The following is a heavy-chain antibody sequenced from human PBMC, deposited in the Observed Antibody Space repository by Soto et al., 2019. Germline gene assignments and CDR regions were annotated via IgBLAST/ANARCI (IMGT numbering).Heavy chain of an antibody. D-gene: IGHD2-2*01. CDR1: GFDFSSYA. V-gene: IGHV3-23*01. J-gene: IGHJ4*02. CDR3: AKDQDIVVVPAAISFDY. CDR2: ISGSGGST. Sequence: GGSLRLSCAASGFDFSSYAMSWVRQAPGKGLEWVSAISGSGGSTYYADSVKGRFTISRDNSKNTLYLQMNSLRAEDTAVYYCAKDQDIVVVPAAISFDYWGQGTLVTVSS.